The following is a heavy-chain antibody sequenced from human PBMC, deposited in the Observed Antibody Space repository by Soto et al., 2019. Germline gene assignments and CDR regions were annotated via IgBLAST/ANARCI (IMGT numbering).Heavy chain of an antibody. CDR3: AKNVAATQYYGMDV. V-gene: IGHV3-30*18. D-gene: IGHD2-15*01. J-gene: IGHJ6*02. CDR1: GFTFSSYG. Sequence: GGSLRLSCAASGFTFSSYGMHWVRQAPGKGLEWVAVISYDGSNKYYADSVKGRFTISRDNSKNTLYLQMNSLRAEDTAVYYCAKNVAATQYYGMDVWGQGTTVTVS. CDR2: ISYDGSNK.